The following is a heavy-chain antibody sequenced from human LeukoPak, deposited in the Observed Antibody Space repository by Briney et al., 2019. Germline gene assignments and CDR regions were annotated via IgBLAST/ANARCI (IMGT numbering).Heavy chain of an antibody. CDR2: ISRSSSAI. V-gene: IGHV3-48*02. Sequence: GGSLRLSCAASGFTFSYYSMNWVRQAPGKGLEWVSYISRSSSAIYYADSVRGRFTISRDNAKNSLFLQMNSLRDEDTAVYYCARDPYSYDTSGPKPFDYWGQGTLVTVSS. CDR1: GFTFSYYS. CDR3: ARDPYSYDTSGPKPFDY. J-gene: IGHJ4*02. D-gene: IGHD3-3*01.